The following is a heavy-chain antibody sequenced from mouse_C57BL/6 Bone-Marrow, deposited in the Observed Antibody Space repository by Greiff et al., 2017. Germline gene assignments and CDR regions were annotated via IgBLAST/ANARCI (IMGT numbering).Heavy chain of an antibody. CDR3: ASHYSNYVARDY. D-gene: IGHD2-5*01. CDR2: INPNNGGT. V-gene: IGHV1-22*01. Sequence: VQLQQSGPELVKPGASVKMSCKASGYTFTDYNMHWVKQSHGKSLAWIGYINPNNGGTSYNQKFKGKATLTVNKSCSTAYMEIRSLTSEDSAVYYCASHYSNYVARDYWGQGTSVTVSS. CDR1: GYTFTDYN. J-gene: IGHJ4*01.